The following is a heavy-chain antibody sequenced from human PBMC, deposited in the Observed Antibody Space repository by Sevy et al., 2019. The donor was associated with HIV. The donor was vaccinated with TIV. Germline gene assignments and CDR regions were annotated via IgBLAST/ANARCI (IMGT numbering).Heavy chain of an antibody. CDR2: IWYDGSNK. Sequence: WGSLRLSCAASGFTFSSYGMHWVRQAPGKGLEWVAVIWYDGSNKYYADSVKGRFTISRDNSKNTLYLQMNSLRAEDTAVYYCARDYYYDSSGLNFDYWGQGTLVTVSS. V-gene: IGHV3-33*01. CDR3: ARDYYYDSSGLNFDY. CDR1: GFTFSSYG. J-gene: IGHJ4*02. D-gene: IGHD3-22*01.